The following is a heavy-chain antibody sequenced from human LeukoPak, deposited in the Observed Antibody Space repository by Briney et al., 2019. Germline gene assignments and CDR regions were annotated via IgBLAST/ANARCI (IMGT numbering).Heavy chain of an antibody. CDR3: ARDPNPQGNLDF. CDR2: ISSSGHIT. Sequence: PGGSLRLSCSGSGFTFGNFQMNWVRQVPGTGLEWLSYISSSGHITYYADSVKGRFSVSRDNAKNSLSLEMDSLRADATGSYFVARDPNPQGNLDFWGEGTHVIVSS. D-gene: IGHD1-14*01. CDR1: GFTFGNFQ. J-gene: IGHJ4*02. V-gene: IGHV3-48*03.